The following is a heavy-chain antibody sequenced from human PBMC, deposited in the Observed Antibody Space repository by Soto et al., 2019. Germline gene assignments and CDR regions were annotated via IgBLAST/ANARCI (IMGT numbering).Heavy chain of an antibody. CDR3: ARVAEMGTVTKGYYYYLDV. CDR1: GDTFSNHT. CDR2: NIPILGVA. V-gene: IGHV1-69*04. Sequence: QVQLVQSGAEVKKPGSSVKVSCKASGDTFSNHTISWVRQAPGQGLEWMGRNIPILGVANYAQKFQGRVTITADKSTSTDYMELSSLRSADTALYYCARVAEMGTVTKGYYYYLDVWGKGTTVTVSS. J-gene: IGHJ6*03. D-gene: IGHD4-17*01.